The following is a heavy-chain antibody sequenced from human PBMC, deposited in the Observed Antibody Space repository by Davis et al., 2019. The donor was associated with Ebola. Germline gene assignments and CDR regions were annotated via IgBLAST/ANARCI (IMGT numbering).Heavy chain of an antibody. CDR2: INHSGST. Sequence: PSETLSLTCAVYGGSFSGYYWSWICQPPGKGLEWIGEINHSGSTNYNPSLKSRVTISVDTSKNQFSLKLSSVTAADTAVYYCAKRCITIFGVVIRYYYYYMDVWGKGTTVTVSS. D-gene: IGHD3-3*01. CDR3: AKRCITIFGVVIRYYYYYMDV. V-gene: IGHV4-34*01. J-gene: IGHJ6*03. CDR1: GGSFSGYY.